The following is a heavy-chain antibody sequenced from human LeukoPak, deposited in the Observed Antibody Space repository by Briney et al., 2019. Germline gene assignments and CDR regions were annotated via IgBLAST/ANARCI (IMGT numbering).Heavy chain of an antibody. CDR3: AREIVGGFNPGAY. CDR1: LDSTTSNF. Sequence: PSETLSLTCTVSLDSTTSNFWSWVRQPPGKGLEWIGEIHRSGSTYYNPSLQSRVTISIDRSKNQIALELSSVTAADTAVYYCAREIVGGFNPGAYWGQGTLVTVSS. V-gene: IGHV4-4*02. D-gene: IGHD1-14*01. CDR2: IHRSGST. J-gene: IGHJ4*02.